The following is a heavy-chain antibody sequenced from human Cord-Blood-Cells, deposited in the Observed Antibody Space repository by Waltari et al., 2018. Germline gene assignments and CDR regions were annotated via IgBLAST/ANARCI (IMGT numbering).Heavy chain of an antibody. D-gene: IGHD2-2*02. J-gene: IGHJ4*02. Sequence: QVQLQPRGAGLLKPSETLSLTCAVYGGSFSGYYWSWIAQPPGTGPEWIGEIHHSGSTNYNPSLKSRVTISVDTSKNQFSLKLSSVTAADTAVYYCARGRLMGNCSSTSCYMNYFDYWGQGTLVTVSS. CDR2: IHHSGST. V-gene: IGHV4-34*01. CDR1: GGSFSGYY. CDR3: ARGRLMGNCSSTSCYMNYFDY.